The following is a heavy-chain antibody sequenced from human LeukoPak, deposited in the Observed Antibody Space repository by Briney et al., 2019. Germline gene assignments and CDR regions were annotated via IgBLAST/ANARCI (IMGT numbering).Heavy chain of an antibody. J-gene: IGHJ4*02. CDR1: GFTVSSNF. CDR2: IYSGGST. CDR3: AAVATNYYFDY. Sequence: GGSLRLSCAASGFTVSSNFLSWVRQAPGKGLEWVSLIYSGGSTDYTDSVKGRFTISRDNAKNSLYLQMNSLRAEDTAVYYCAAVATNYYFDYWGQGTLVTVSS. V-gene: IGHV3-53*01. D-gene: IGHD5-12*01.